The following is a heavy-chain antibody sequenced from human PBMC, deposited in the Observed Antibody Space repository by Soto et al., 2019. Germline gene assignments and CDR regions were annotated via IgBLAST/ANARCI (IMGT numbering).Heavy chain of an antibody. J-gene: IGHJ4*02. CDR3: VMYYYDSSGYYYRIDY. Sequence: QVQLQESGPGLVKPSGTLSLTCAVSGGSISSSNWWSWVRQPPGKGLEWIGEIYHSGSTNYNPSLKSRVTISVDKSKNQFSLKLSSMTAADTAVYYCVMYYYDSSGYYYRIDYWGQGTLVTVSS. D-gene: IGHD3-22*01. CDR2: IYHSGST. CDR1: GGSISSSNW. V-gene: IGHV4-4*02.